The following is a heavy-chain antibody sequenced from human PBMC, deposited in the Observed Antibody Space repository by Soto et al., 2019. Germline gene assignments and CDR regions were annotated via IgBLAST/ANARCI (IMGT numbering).Heavy chain of an antibody. CDR2: IYSSGST. CDR3: AREEQVDLDYYYVLDV. V-gene: IGHV4-4*07. D-gene: IGHD6-6*01. J-gene: IGHJ6*02. CDR1: GGSISGSY. Sequence: QAQLHESGPGLVKPSETLSLTCTVSGGSISGSYWSWIRQPAGKGLEWIGRIYSSGSTKFNPSLRSRVTMSVDTSKHQFSLKLSSVTAADTAVYYCAREEQVDLDYYYVLDVWGQGTTVTVSS.